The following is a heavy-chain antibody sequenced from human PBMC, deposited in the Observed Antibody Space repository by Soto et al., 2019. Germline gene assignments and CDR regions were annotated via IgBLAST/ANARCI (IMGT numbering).Heavy chain of an antibody. Sequence: EVQLSESGGGLVQPGGSLRLSWVASGLTFGPYTMPWARQAPGMGLECVSVITGNRGATYYSDSVKGRFSISRDNSRNTLYLQMNDLRAGDTGVYYCAKTGPVTARTRFDYWGQGALVTVSS. J-gene: IGHJ4*02. CDR1: GLTFGPYT. V-gene: IGHV3-23*01. CDR2: ITGNRGAT. CDR3: AKTGPVTARTRFDY. D-gene: IGHD2-21*02.